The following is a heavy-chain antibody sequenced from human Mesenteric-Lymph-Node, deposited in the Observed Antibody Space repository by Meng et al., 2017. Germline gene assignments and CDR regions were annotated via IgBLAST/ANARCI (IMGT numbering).Heavy chain of an antibody. CDR3: AKIGDCSGGSCYLLDY. CDR1: GFTFSSYA. D-gene: IGHD2-15*01. V-gene: IGHV3-23*01. Sequence: GESLKISCAASGFTFSSYAMSWVRQAPGKGLEWVSAISGSGGSTYYADSVKGRFTISRDNSKNTLYLQMNSLRAEDTAVYYWAKIGDCSGGSCYLLDYWGQGTLVTVSS. CDR2: ISGSGGST. J-gene: IGHJ4*02.